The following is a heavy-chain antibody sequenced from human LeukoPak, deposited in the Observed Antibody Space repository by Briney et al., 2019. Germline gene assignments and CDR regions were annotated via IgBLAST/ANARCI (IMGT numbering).Heavy chain of an antibody. CDR3: AKRGVVIRVILVGFHKEAYYFDS. CDR2: ISDSGGRT. J-gene: IGHJ4*02. Sequence: GGSLRLSCAVSGLTLSDYGMSWVRQAPGKGLEWVAGISDSGGRTNYADSVKGLFTISRDNPKNTLILQMNSLRPEDTAVYFCAKRGVVIRVILVGFHKEAYYFDSWGQGALVTVSS. D-gene: IGHD3-22*01. CDR1: GLTLSDYG. V-gene: IGHV3-23*01.